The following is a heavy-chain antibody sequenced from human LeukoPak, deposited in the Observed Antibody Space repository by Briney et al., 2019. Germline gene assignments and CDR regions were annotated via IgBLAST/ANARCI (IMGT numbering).Heavy chain of an antibody. J-gene: IGHJ6*02. Sequence: LGASVKVSCKASGGTFSSYAISWVRQARGQGLEWMGRIIPILGIANYAQKFQGRVTFTADKSTSTAYMQLSSLRSEDTAVYYCATRVGTTVTTGGYYYGMDVWGQGTTVTVSS. CDR2: IIPILGIA. D-gene: IGHD4-17*01. V-gene: IGHV1-69*04. CDR1: GGTFSSYA. CDR3: ATRVGTTVTTGGYYYGMDV.